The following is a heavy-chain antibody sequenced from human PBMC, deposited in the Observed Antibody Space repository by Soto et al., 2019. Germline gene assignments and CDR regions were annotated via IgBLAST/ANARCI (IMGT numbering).Heavy chain of an antibody. CDR2: IYHSGST. CDR1: GGSISSGGYS. CDR3: ARVNEGVYCSGGSCQGGYFDY. D-gene: IGHD2-15*01. V-gene: IGHV4-30-2*01. Sequence: SETLSLTCAVSGGSISSGGYSWSWIRQPPGKGLEWIGYIYHSGSTYYNPSLKSRVTISVDRSKNQFSPKLSSVTAADTAVYYCARVNEGVYCSGGSCQGGYFDYWGQGTLVTVSS. J-gene: IGHJ4*02.